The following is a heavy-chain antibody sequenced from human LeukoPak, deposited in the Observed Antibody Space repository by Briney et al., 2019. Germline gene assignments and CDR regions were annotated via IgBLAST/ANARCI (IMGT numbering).Heavy chain of an antibody. V-gene: IGHV3-48*04. CDR2: ISSSSGSTI. CDR3: ASLGGSGWYGVLRYFDY. J-gene: IGHJ4*02. D-gene: IGHD6-19*01. Sequence: GGSLRLSCAASGFTFSSYSMNWVRQAPGKGLEWVSSISSSSGSTIYYADSVKGRFTTSRDNAKNSLYLQMNSLRAEDTAVYYCASLGGSGWYGVLRYFDYWGQGTLVTVSS. CDR1: GFTFSSYS.